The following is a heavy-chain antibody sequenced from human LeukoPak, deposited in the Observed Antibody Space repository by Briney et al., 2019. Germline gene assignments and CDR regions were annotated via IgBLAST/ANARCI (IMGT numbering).Heavy chain of an antibody. D-gene: IGHD6-13*01. CDR3: ARERRSYSSSRIPYNWFDP. CDR1: GFTFSSYW. V-gene: IGHV3-7*01. CDR2: IKQDGSEK. J-gene: IGHJ5*02. Sequence: GGSLRLSCAASGFTFSSYWMSWVRQAPGKGLEWVANIKQDGSEKYYVDSVKGRFTISRDNAKNSLYLQMNSLRAEDTAVYYCARERRSYSSSRIPYNWFDPWGQGTLVTVSS.